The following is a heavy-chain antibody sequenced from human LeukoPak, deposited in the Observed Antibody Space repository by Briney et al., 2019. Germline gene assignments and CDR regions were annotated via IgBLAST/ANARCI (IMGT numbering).Heavy chain of an antibody. D-gene: IGHD6-19*01. V-gene: IGHV2-70*01. CDR2: IDWDDEK. J-gene: IGHJ4*02. CDR3: ARIKEVYSNGLYFDY. Sequence: SGPALVKPTQTLTLTCTFSGFSLSTSGMCVSWIRQPPGKALEWLALIDWDDEKYYSTSLETRLTISKDTSKNQVVLTMTNMDPVDTATYYCARIKEVYSNGLYFDYWGQGTLVTVST. CDR1: GFSLSTSGMC.